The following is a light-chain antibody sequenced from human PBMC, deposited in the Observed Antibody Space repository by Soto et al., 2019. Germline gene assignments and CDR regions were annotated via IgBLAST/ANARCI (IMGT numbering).Light chain of an antibody. J-gene: IGLJ2*01. CDR2: EVS. CDR1: SSDVGGYNY. Sequence: QSVLTQPPSASGSPGQSVTISCTGTSSDVGGYNYVTWYQQHPGKAPKLMIYEVSNRPSGVSNRFSGSKSGNTASLTISGLQAEDEAEYYCSSYTTSSPLFGGGTQLTVL. CDR3: SSYTTSSPL. V-gene: IGLV2-14*01.